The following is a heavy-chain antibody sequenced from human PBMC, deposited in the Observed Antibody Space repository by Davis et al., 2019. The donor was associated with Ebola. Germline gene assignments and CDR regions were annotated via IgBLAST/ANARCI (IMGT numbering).Heavy chain of an antibody. Sequence: MPSETLSLTCTVSGGSISGYYWSWVRQPPGKGLEWIGYVYDSGYTNYNPSLEGRVTMSVDTSKNLFSLKLNAVTAADTAVYYCARVRGGWPRWWYFDKWGQGTLVTVSS. D-gene: IGHD2-15*01. CDR1: GGSISGYY. J-gene: IGHJ4*02. CDR2: VYDSGYT. V-gene: IGHV4-59*12. CDR3: ARVRGGWPRWWYFDK.